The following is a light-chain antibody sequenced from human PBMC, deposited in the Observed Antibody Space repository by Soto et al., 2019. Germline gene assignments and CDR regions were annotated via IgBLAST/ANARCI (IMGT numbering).Light chain of an antibody. CDR3: SSYTSSSTEV. CDR1: SSDVGGYNY. V-gene: IGLV2-14*01. CDR2: EVS. Sequence: QSALTPPASVSGSPGQSITISCTGTSSDVGGYNYVSWYQQHPGKAPKLMIYEVSNRHSGVSNRFSGSKSGNTASLTISGLQAEDEADYYCSSYTSSSTEVFGTGTKVTVL. J-gene: IGLJ1*01.